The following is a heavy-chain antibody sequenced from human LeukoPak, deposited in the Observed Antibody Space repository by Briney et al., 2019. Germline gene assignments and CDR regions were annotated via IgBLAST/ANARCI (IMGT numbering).Heavy chain of an antibody. Sequence: GGSLRLSCAASGFTFSISWMNWVRQTPGKGLEWVANINQDGSKKYYVDSVKGRFTISRDNAKNSLYLQMNSLRAEDTAVYYCARGWLRRWLQQSDTFDIWGQGTMVTVSS. V-gene: IGHV3-7*04. J-gene: IGHJ3*02. CDR3: ARGWLRRWLQQSDTFDI. CDR1: GFTFSISW. D-gene: IGHD5-24*01. CDR2: INQDGSKK.